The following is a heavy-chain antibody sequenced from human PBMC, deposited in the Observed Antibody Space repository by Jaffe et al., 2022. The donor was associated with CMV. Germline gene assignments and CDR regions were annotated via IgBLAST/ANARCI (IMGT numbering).Heavy chain of an antibody. Sequence: EVQLVESGGGLVKPGGSLRLSCAASGFTFSNAWMSWVRQAPGKGLEWVGRIKSKTDGGTTDYAAPVKGRFTISRDDSKNTLYLQMNSLKTEDTAVYYCTTSTGQYNWNYDPRPGDGMDVWGQGTTVTVSS. V-gene: IGHV3-15*01. J-gene: IGHJ6*02. CDR2: IKSKTDGGTT. D-gene: IGHD1-7*01. CDR1: GFTFSNAW. CDR3: TTSTGQYNWNYDPRPGDGMDV.